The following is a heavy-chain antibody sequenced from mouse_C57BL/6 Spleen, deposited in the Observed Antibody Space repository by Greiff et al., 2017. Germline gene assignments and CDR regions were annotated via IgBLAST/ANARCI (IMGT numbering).Heavy chain of an antibody. CDR2: IDPSDSYT. Sequence: VKLQQPGAELVMPGASVKLSCKASGYTFTSYWMHWVKQRPGQGLEWIGEIDPSDSYTNYNQKFKGKSTSTVDKSSSTAYMQLSSLTSEDSAVYCCALTGTWDYWGQGTTLTVSS. V-gene: IGHV1-69*01. CDR3: ALTGTWDY. CDR1: GYTFTSYW. D-gene: IGHD4-1*01. J-gene: IGHJ2*01.